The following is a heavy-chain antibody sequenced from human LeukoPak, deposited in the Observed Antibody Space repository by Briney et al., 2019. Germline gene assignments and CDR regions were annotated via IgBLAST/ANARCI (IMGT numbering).Heavy chain of an antibody. D-gene: IGHD6-19*01. Sequence: GESLKISCKTSGFIFTSYWIGRVRQMPGKGLEWMGIIYPGDSDTRYSPSFQGQVTISADKSISTAYLQWSSLKASDTAMYYCASGTGAWYSNGWKIFDYWGQGTLVTVSS. CDR1: GFIFTSYW. CDR3: ASGTGAWYSNGWKIFDY. CDR2: IYPGDSDT. J-gene: IGHJ4*02. V-gene: IGHV5-51*01.